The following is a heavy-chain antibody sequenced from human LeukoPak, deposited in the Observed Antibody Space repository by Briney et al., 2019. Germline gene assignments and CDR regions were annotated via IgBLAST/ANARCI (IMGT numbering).Heavy chain of an antibody. CDR2: IYYSGST. Sequence: SETLSLTCTVSGGSISSYYWSWIRQPPGKGLEWIGYIYYSGSTNYNPSLKSRVTISVDTSKNQFSLKPSSVTAADTAVYYCARSPPGSGPLELGFDPWGQGTLVTVSS. CDR3: ARSPPGSGPLELGFDP. J-gene: IGHJ5*02. CDR1: GGSISSYY. V-gene: IGHV4-59*01. D-gene: IGHD3-10*01.